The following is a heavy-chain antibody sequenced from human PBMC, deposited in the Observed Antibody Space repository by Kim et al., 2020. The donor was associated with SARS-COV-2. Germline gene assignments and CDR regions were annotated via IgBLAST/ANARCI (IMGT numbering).Heavy chain of an antibody. CDR1: GGTFSSYA. J-gene: IGHJ3*02. CDR2: IIPIFGTA. Sequence: SVKVSCKASGGTFSSYAISWVRQAPGQGLEWMGGIIPIFGTANYAQKFQGRVTITADESTSTAYMELSSLRSEDTAVYYCARAQPMGVIVVVTAIENAFDIWGQGTMVTVSS. CDR3: ARAQPMGVIVVVTAIENAFDI. V-gene: IGHV1-69*13. D-gene: IGHD2-21*02.